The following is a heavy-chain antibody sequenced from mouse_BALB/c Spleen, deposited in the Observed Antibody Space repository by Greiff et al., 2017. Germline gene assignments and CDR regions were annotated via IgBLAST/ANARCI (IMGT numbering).Heavy chain of an antibody. CDR2: INPYNDGT. Sequence: LQESGPELVKPGASVKMSCKASGYTFTSYVMHWVKQKPGQGLEWIGYINPYNDGTKYNEKFKGKATLTSDKSSSTAYMELSSLTSEDSAVYYCARGHDGYYAWFAYWGQGTLVTVSA. J-gene: IGHJ3*01. CDR1: GYTFTSYV. V-gene: IGHV1-14*01. D-gene: IGHD2-3*01. CDR3: ARGHDGYYAWFAY.